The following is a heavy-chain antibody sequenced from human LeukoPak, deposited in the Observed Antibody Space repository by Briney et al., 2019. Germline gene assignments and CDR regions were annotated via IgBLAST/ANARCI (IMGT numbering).Heavy chain of an antibody. V-gene: IGHV3-23*01. J-gene: IGHJ4*02. D-gene: IGHD6-19*01. CDR2: ISGSGGST. Sequence: SGGSLRLSCAASGFTFSSYAMSWVRQAPGKGLEWVSAISGSGGSTYYADSVKGRFTISRDNSKNTLYLQMNSLRAEDTAVYYCAKLPIAVAGRGWFDYWGQGTLVTVSS. CDR3: AKLPIAVAGRGWFDY. CDR1: GFTFSSYA.